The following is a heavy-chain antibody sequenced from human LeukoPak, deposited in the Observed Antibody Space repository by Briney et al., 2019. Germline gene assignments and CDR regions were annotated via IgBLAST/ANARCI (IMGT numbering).Heavy chain of an antibody. Sequence: KPSETLSLTCAVYGGSFNAYLWTWIRQFPGKGLEWVGEINHDGSATYNPSLKSRVTISIDASKNQFSLKLTAVTAADTAVYFCARAPYYYDGDGYYYPETAYWGQGTLVAVSS. CDR1: GGSFNAYL. CDR2: INHDGSA. CDR3: ARAPYYYDGDGYYYPETAY. J-gene: IGHJ4*02. D-gene: IGHD3-22*01. V-gene: IGHV4-34*01.